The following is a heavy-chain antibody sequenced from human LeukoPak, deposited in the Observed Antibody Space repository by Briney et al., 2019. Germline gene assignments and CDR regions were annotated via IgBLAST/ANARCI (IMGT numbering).Heavy chain of an antibody. J-gene: IGHJ5*02. D-gene: IGHD2/OR15-2a*01. CDR1: GFTFSSYA. CDR3: AKEIVFLFGDP. V-gene: IGHV3-23*01. Sequence: GGSLRLSCAASGFTFSSYAMSWVSQAPGKGLEWVATIVSDGYKAYYADSVKGRFAISRDNSQNTVHLQMNSLRAEDTATYYCAKEIVFLFGDPWGQGALVTVSS. CDR2: IVSDGYKA.